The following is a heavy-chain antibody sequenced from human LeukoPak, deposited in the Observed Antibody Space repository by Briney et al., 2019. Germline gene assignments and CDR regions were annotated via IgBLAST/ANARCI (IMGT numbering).Heavy chain of an antibody. V-gene: IGHV4-39*01. CDR3: ASPGSYRNQYYFDY. Sequence: PSETLSLTCTVSGGSISSSSYYWGWIRQPPGKGLEWIGSIYYSGSTYYNPSLKSRVTISVDTSKNQFSLKLSSVTAADTAVYYCASPGSYRNQYYFDYWGQGTLVTVSS. CDR2: IYYSGST. D-gene: IGHD1-26*01. CDR1: GGSISSSSYY. J-gene: IGHJ4*02.